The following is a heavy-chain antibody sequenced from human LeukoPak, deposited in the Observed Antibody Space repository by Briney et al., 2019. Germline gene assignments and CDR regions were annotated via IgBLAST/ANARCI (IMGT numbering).Heavy chain of an antibody. CDR1: GGSVSSYY. J-gene: IGHJ4*02. V-gene: IGHV4-59*08. CDR3: ARHGTISSESYFDY. Sequence: SETLSLTCSVSGGSVSSYYWSWIRQSPGKGLEWIGYIHNSGRTNYNPSLKSRVTGFVDTSKNQDPLRLSPVTAADTAVYYCARHGTISSESYFDYWGQGALVTVSS. CDR2: IHNSGRT. D-gene: IGHD1-14*01.